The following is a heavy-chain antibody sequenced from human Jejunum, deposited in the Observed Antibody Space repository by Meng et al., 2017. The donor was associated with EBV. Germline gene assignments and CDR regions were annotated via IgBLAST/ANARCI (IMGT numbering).Heavy chain of an antibody. CDR1: GASITDYN. Sequence: VRLEESGPGLVNPSETLSLTCTVSGASITDYNWSWIRLSPGEGLEWIGYISSGGFTNPNPSLKSRVAMSADTSKNQISLKLTSVTTADTAFYYCARAYYYGSGNYAWFGPWGPGTLVTVSS. V-gene: IGHV4-59*01. CDR2: ISSGGFT. CDR3: ARAYYYGSGNYAWFGP. D-gene: IGHD3-10*01. J-gene: IGHJ5*02.